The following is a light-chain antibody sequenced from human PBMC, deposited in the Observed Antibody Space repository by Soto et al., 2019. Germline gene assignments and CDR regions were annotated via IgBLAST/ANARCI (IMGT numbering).Light chain of an antibody. CDR3: MQALQTPYT. J-gene: IGKJ2*01. CDR2: LGS. Sequence: EIVMTQSPPSLTVTPGEPASISCRSSQRLLHSNGNTFLDWYVQKPGQSPQLLIYLGSNRASGVPDRVRGSEAGTEFTLKISRVEAEDVGVYYCMQALQTPYTFGQGTKLEIK. V-gene: IGKV2-28*01. CDR1: QRLLHSNGNTF.